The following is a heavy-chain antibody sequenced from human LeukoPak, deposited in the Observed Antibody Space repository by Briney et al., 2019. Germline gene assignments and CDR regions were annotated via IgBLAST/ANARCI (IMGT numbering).Heavy chain of an antibody. V-gene: IGHV3-23*01. CDR3: ATPSDSSGWYGV. D-gene: IGHD6-19*01. CDR2: TNNSGGIT. CDR1: GFSFRSNA. J-gene: IGHJ4*02. Sequence: GGSLRLSCAASGFSFRSNAMSWVRQAPGKGLEWVSVTNNSGGITYYADSVKGRFTISRDNSKNTLYLQMNSLRGEDTAVYYCATPSDSSGWYGVWGQGTLVTVSS.